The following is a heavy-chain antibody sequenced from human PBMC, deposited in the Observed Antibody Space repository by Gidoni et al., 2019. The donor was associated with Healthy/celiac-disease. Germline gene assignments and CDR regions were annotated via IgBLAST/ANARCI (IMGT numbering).Heavy chain of an antibody. CDR3: ARGLTTVTAYYYDGMDV. CDR1: GYTFTSYA. CDR2: SNTTTGNP. J-gene: IGHJ6*02. Sequence: QVQLLQSGSELKKPGASVKVSCKASGYTFTSYAMNWVRQAPGQGLEWMGWSNTTTGNPTYAQGFTGRVVFSLDTAVSTAYLQIRSIKAEDTAGYYWARGLTTVTAYYYDGMDVWGQGTTVTVSS. D-gene: IGHD4-17*01. V-gene: IGHV7-4-1*02.